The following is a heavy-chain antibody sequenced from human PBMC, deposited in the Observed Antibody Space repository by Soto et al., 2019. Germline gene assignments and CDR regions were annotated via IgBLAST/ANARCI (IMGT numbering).Heavy chain of an antibody. CDR1: GYSIPSSTW. CDR2: IYYSGST. J-gene: IGHJ4*02. CDR3: ARTRIDRSAFLFDY. V-gene: IGHV4-28*01. Sequence: SESLSLTCAVSGYSIPSSTWWGWIRQPPGKGLEWIGYIYYSGSTYYNPSLKSRVTMSVDTSQNQFSLKLSSVTAVDTAVYYCARTRIDRSAFLFDYWGQGALLTISS. D-gene: IGHD3-22*01.